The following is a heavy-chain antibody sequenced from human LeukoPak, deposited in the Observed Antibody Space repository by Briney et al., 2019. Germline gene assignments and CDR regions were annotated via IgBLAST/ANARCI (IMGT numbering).Heavy chain of an antibody. CDR1: GYTFTGYY. CDR3: AREKTEGAGYDY. CDR2: INPNSGGT. J-gene: IGHJ4*02. D-gene: IGHD1-26*01. Sequence: ASVKVSCKASGYTFTGYYMHWVRQAPGQGLEWMGWINPNSGGTSYAQKFQGRVTMTRDTSISTAYMELSRLRSDDTAVYYCAREKTEGAGYDYWGQGTLVTVSS. V-gene: IGHV1-2*02.